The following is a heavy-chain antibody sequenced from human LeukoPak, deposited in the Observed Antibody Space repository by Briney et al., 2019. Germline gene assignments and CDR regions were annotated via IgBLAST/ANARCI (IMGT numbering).Heavy chain of an antibody. V-gene: IGHV3-30-3*01. D-gene: IGHD3-10*01. Sequence: GGSLRLSCAASGFTFSSYAMHWVRQAPGKGLEWVAVISYDGSNKYYADSVKGRFTISRDNSKNTLYLQMNSLRAEDTAVYYCARAYYGSGSYLYFDYWGQGTLVTVSS. CDR2: ISYDGSNK. CDR1: GFTFSSYA. CDR3: ARAYYGSGSYLYFDY. J-gene: IGHJ4*02.